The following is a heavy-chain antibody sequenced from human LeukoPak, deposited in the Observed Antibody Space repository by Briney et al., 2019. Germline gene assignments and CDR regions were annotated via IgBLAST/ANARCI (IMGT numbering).Heavy chain of an antibody. D-gene: IGHD3-3*01. CDR2: IYYSGST. V-gene: IGHV4-39*01. J-gene: IGHJ4*02. CDR3: ASHTPNKGTIFGVVTHYFDY. Sequence: SETLSLTCTVSGGSISSSSYYWGWIRQPPGKGLEWIGSIYYSGSTYYNPSLKSRVTISVDTSKNQFSLKLSSVTAADTAVYYCASHTPNKGTIFGVVTHYFDYWGQGTLVTVSS. CDR1: GGSISSSSYY.